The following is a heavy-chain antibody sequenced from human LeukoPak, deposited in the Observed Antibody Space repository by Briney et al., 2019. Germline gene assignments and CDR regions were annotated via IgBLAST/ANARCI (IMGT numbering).Heavy chain of an antibody. Sequence: PSETLSLTCTVSFDSVSSNRYHWGWVRQSLGKGLEWIANLYHTGTTYYNPSLKSRVSMSVDPSNNQFSLKLSSVTAADTAVYYCARRPGYCPNGVCYKRNWFDPWGQGTLVTVSS. CDR2: LYHTGTT. CDR3: ARRPGYCPNGVCYKRNWFDP. J-gene: IGHJ5*02. CDR1: FDSVSSNRYH. V-gene: IGHV4-39*07. D-gene: IGHD2-8*01.